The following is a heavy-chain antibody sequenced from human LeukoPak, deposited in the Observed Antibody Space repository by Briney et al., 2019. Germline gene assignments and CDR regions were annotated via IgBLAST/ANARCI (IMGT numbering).Heavy chain of an antibody. V-gene: IGHV3-9*01. CDR3: AKATSRYYYGSGSYSNQPDAFDT. D-gene: IGHD3-10*01. CDR1: GFTFDDYA. J-gene: IGHJ3*02. Sequence: GRSLRLSCAASGFTFDDYAMHWVRQAPGKGLEWVSGISRNSGSIGYVDSVKGRFTISRDNAKNSLYLQMNSLRAEDTALYYCAKATSRYYYGSGSYSNQPDAFDTWGQGTMVTVSS. CDR2: ISRNSGSI.